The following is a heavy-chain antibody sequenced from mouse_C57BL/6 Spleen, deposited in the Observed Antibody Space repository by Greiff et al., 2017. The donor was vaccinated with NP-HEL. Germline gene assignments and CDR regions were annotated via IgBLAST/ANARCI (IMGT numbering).Heavy chain of an antibody. CDR2: IYPGSGNT. CDR3: ARSFYNYGSSCVNWYFDV. CDR1: GYTFTDYY. J-gene: IGHJ1*03. D-gene: IGHD1-1*01. V-gene: IGHV1-76*01. Sequence: QVQLKESGAELVRPGASVKLSCKASGYTFTDYYINWVKQTPGQGLEWIARIYPGSGNTYYNEKFKGQATLTAEKSSSTAYMQLSSLTSEDSAVYFCARSFYNYGSSCVNWYFDVWGTGTTVTVSS.